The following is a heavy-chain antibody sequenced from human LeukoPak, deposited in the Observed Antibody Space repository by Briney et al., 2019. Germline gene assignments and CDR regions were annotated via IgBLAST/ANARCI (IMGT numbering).Heavy chain of an antibody. Sequence: SETLSLTCTVSGGSISSSSYYWGWIRQPPGKGLEWIGSIYYSGSTYYNPSLKSRVTISVDTSKNQFSPKLSSVTAADTAVYYCARHASVLLWFGELFRWGQGTLVTVSS. CDR3: ARHASVLLWFGELFR. V-gene: IGHV4-39*01. CDR2: IYYSGST. J-gene: IGHJ4*02. CDR1: GGSISSSSYY. D-gene: IGHD3-10*01.